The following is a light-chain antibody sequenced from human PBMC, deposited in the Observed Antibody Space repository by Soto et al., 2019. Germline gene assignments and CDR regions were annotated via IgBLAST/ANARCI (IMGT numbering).Light chain of an antibody. Sequence: QSALTQPPSASGSPGQSVTISCTGTSSDVGGYNYVSWYQQHPGKAPKLTIYEVNKRPSGVPDRFSGSKSGNTASLTGSGLQAEDEAYYYCSSYAGSNNFGVFGTGTKLTVL. CDR3: SSYAGSNNFGV. J-gene: IGLJ1*01. V-gene: IGLV2-8*01. CDR1: SSDVGGYNY. CDR2: EVN.